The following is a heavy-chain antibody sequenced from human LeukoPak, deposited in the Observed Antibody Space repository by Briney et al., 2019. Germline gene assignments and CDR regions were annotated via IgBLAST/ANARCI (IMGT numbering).Heavy chain of an antibody. CDR3: ARGHNSGSYYYMDV. CDR1: GFVFINYA. CDR2: FTGGGGGA. V-gene: IGHV3-23*01. J-gene: IGHJ6*03. Sequence: GGSLRLSCEASGFVFINYAMTWVRQAPGKGPEWVSGFTGGGGGAYYADSVRGRFTISRDNSMNTLSLHMNSLRAEDTAIYYCARGHNSGSYYYMDVWGKGTTVTVPS. D-gene: IGHD6-19*01.